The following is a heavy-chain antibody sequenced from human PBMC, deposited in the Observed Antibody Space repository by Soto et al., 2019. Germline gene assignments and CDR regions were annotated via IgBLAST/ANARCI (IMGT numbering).Heavy chain of an antibody. J-gene: IGHJ3*02. CDR2: INHSGST. CDR3: ARLALRFHGAFYI. CDR1: GGSFSGYY. V-gene: IGHV4-34*01. D-gene: IGHD3-3*01. Sequence: QVQLQQWGAGLLKPSETLSLTCAVYGGSFSGYYWSWIRQPPGKGLEWIGEINHSGSTNYNPSLKSTLTLSVATTNNHSSLNLSSVAAAATAFYYCARLALRFHGAFYIWGQGTMVTVSS.